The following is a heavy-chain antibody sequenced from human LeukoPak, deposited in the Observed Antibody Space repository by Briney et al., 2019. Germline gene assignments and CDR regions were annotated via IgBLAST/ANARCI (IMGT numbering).Heavy chain of an antibody. CDR2: VSGSGGST. J-gene: IGHJ4*02. Sequence: GGSLRLSCAASGFTFSSYSMTWVRQAPGKGLEWVSVVSGSGGSTYYADSVKGRFAISRDNSKNTLYLQMNSLRAEDTAVYYCARGTAAGFDYWGQGTLVTVSS. CDR3: ARGTAAGFDY. V-gene: IGHV3-23*01. D-gene: IGHD6-13*01. CDR1: GFTFSSYS.